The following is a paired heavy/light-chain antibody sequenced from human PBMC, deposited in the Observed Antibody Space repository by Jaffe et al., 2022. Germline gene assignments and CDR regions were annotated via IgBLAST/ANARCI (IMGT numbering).Heavy chain of an antibody. V-gene: IGHV3-74*01. J-gene: IGHJ4*02. CDR3: ARVFFGASVSD. D-gene: IGHD3-10*01. CDR1: GFTFSNYW. Sequence: EVQLVESGGGLVQPGGSLRLSCVASGFTFSNYWMYWVRQAPGKGLVWVSRINHDGSSTVYADSVKGRFTISRDNAKNTLYLQMNSLRAEDTALYYCARVFFGASVSDWGQGTLVTVSS. CDR2: INHDGSST.
Light chain of an antibody. J-gene: IGKJ2*01. CDR1: QSLVHSDGNTY. Sequence: DVVMTQSPLSLPVTLGQPASISCRSSQSLVHSDGNTYLNWFQQRPGQSPRRLIYKLSNRDSGVPDRFSGSGSGTDFTLKISRVEAEDVGVYYCMQTTQWPYTLGQGTKLEI. CDR3: MQTTQWPYT. CDR2: KLS. V-gene: IGKV2-30*02.